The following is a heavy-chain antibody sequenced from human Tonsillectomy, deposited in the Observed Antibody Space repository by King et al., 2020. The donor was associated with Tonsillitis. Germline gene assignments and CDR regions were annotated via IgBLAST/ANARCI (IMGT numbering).Heavy chain of an antibody. J-gene: IGHJ4*02. CDR1: GYTFTRFY. D-gene: IGHD2-8*01. V-gene: IGHV1-46*03. Sequence: QLVQSGAEVKNPGASVKVSCKSSGYTFTRFYIHWLRQAPGQGLEWMGMINLSGGSTTYAQRFQDRFTMTRDTATSTFSMELSSLTSEDTAVYFCSRVHCANGICYLFAYWGQGTLVTV. CDR3: SRVHCANGICYLFAY. CDR2: INLSGGST.